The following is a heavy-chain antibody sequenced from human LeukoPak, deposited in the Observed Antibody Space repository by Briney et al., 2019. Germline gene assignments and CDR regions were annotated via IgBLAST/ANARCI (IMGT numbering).Heavy chain of an antibody. J-gene: IGHJ5*02. CDR2: ISSSSSYI. V-gene: IGHV3-21*01. CDR1: GFTLSSYN. Sequence: GGSLRLSCAASGFTLSSYNMEWVRQAPGKGLEWVSSISSSSSYIYYADSVKGRFTISRDNAKNSLYLQMNSLRAEDTAVYYCARSDGFDPWGQGTLVTVSS. CDR3: ARSDGFDP.